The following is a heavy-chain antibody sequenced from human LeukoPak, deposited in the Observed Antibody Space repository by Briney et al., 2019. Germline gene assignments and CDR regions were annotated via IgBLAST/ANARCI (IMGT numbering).Heavy chain of an antibody. CDR1: GGSFSVYY. D-gene: IGHD3-16*02. Sequence: SETLSLTCAVYGGSFSVYYWSWIRQPPGKGLEWIGEINHSGSTNYNPSLKSRVTISVDTSKNQFSLKLSSVTAADTAVYYCARLNYDYVWGSYRYFDYWGQGTLVTVSS. CDR3: ARLNYDYVWGSYRYFDY. CDR2: INHSGST. J-gene: IGHJ4*02. V-gene: IGHV4-34*01.